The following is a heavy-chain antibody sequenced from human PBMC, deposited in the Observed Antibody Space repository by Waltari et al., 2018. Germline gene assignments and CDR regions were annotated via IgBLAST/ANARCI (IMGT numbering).Heavy chain of an antibody. CDR1: GFPFSSYA. CDR2: ISYDGSNK. J-gene: IGHJ4*02. CDR3: ARDVSYDYFDY. V-gene: IGHV3-30-3*01. D-gene: IGHD5-18*01. Sequence: QVQLVESGGGVVQPRRSLGPSCGASGFPFSSYAMRWVRQAPGKGLEWVAVISYDGSNKYYADSVKGRFTISRDNSKNTLYLQMNSLRAEDTAVYYCARDVSYDYFDYWGQGTLVTVSS.